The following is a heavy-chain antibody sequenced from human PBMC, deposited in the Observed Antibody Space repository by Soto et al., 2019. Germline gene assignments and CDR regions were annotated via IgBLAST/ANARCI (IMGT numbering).Heavy chain of an antibody. Sequence: ASVKVSCKASGYTFTGYYMHWVRQAPGQGLEWMGWINPNSGGTNYAQKFQGWVTMTRDTSISTAYMELSRLRSDDTAVYYCARGGDIVVVVAAPYYFDYWGQGTLVTVSS. CDR2: INPNSGGT. CDR3: ARGGDIVVVVAAPYYFDY. D-gene: IGHD2-15*01. J-gene: IGHJ4*02. CDR1: GYTFTGYY. V-gene: IGHV1-2*04.